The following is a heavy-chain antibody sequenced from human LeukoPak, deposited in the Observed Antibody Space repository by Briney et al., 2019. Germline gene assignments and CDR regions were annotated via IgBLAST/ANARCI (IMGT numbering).Heavy chain of an antibody. CDR2: MNTNRGNT. V-gene: IGHV1-8*01. D-gene: IGHD2-15*01. CDR1: GYTFTSYD. CDR3: ARAGYCSGGSCYLILIDY. J-gene: IGHJ4*02. Sequence: ASAKVSCKASGYTFTSYDINWVRQATGQGLEWMGWMNTNRGNTGHAQNFQRRVTMTRNTSISTAYMELGSLRSEDTAVYYCARAGYCSGGSCYLILIDYWGQGTLVTVSS.